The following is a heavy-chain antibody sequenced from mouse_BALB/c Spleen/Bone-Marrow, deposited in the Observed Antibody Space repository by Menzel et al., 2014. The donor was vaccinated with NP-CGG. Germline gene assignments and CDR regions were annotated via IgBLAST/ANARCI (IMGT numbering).Heavy chain of an antibody. V-gene: IGHV1S137*01. Sequence: QVQLQQSGAELVRPGVSVKISCKGSGYTFTDYAMHWVKQSHAKSLEWIGVISTYHGDASYNQKFKGKATMTVDKSSSTAYMELARLTSEGSAIYYCARGGSTMITTFAYWGQGTLVTVSA. J-gene: IGHJ3*01. CDR3: ARGGSTMITTFAY. D-gene: IGHD2-4*01. CDR2: ISTYHGDA. CDR1: GYTFTDYA.